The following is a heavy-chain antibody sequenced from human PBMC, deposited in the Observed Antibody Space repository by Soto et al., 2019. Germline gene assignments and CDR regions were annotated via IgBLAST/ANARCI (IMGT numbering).Heavy chain of an antibody. CDR2: TKHKAASYTT. D-gene: IGHD4-4*01. CDR3: VTLQFSRWFY. Sequence: QSGGSLRLSCAASGFTLSDHFMEWVRQAPGKGLEWVGRTKHKAASYTTDYAASVNGRFTIPRDDSKNSLYLQMNSLKTEDAAMYYCVTLQFSRWFYWGLGTLVTVSS. V-gene: IGHV3-72*01. CDR1: GFTLSDHF. J-gene: IGHJ4*02.